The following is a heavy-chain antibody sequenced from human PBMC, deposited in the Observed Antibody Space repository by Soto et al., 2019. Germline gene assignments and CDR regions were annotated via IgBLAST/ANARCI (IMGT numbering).Heavy chain of an antibody. V-gene: IGHV4-4*07. Sequence: QVQLQESGPGLVKPSETLSLTCNVSGGSIRSYYWSWVRQPAGKLLEWIGRIYTSGSTNYNPSLKSRVSMSVDTSKNEFSLEVTSVTDADTAVYYCAREGASGFGMDVWGLGTTVTVSS. J-gene: IGHJ6*02. CDR3: AREGASGFGMDV. CDR1: GGSIRSYY. CDR2: IYTSGST. D-gene: IGHD1-26*01.